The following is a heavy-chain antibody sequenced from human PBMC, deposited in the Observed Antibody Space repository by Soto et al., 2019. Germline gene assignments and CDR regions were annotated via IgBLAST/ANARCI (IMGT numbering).Heavy chain of an antibody. CDR2: ISSSGSYI. CDR1: GFTFSSYS. J-gene: IGHJ4*02. CDR3: ARGTFYYESHVYYGN. Sequence: GGSLRLSCAASGFTFSSYSMNWVRQAPGKGLEWVSSISSSGSYIYYADSVKGRFTISRDNAKNSLYLQMNSLRAEDTAVYYCARGTFYYESHVYYGNWGREPVFTVSP. V-gene: IGHV3-21*01. D-gene: IGHD3-22*01.